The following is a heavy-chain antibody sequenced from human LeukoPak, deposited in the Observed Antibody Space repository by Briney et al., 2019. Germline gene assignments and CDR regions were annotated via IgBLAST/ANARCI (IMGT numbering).Heavy chain of an antibody. V-gene: IGHV4-39*07. D-gene: IGHD3-9*01. J-gene: IGHJ5*02. Sequence: SETLSLTCTVSGGSISSSSYYWGWIRQPPGKGLEWIGSIYYSGSTYYNPSLKSRVTISVDTSKNQFSLKLSSVTAADTAVYYCARVEWFRYFDWAWGQGTLVTVSS. CDR1: GGSISSSSYY. CDR3: ARVEWFRYFDWA. CDR2: IYYSGST.